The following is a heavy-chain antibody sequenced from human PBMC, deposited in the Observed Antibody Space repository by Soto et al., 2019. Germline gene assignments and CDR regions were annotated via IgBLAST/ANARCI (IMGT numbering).Heavy chain of an antibody. J-gene: IGHJ4*02. CDR3: ARVTDILTGYDSYYFDY. V-gene: IGHV1-2*04. CDR2: INPNSGGT. D-gene: IGHD3-9*01. Sequence: QVQLVQSGAEVKKPGASVKVSCKASGYTFTGYYMHWVRQAPGQGLEWMGWINPNSGGTNYAQKFQGWVTMTRDTSISTAYMELSRLRSDDTAVYYCARVTDILTGYDSYYFDYWGQGTLVTVSS. CDR1: GYTFTGYY.